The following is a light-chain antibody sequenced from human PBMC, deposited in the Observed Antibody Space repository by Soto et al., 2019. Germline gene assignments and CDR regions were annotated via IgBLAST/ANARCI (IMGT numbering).Light chain of an antibody. CDR2: GVS. V-gene: IGKV1-39*01. CDR3: QQSYTAPSIT. J-gene: IGKJ5*01. CDR1: QSISSS. Sequence: SLSSLSAYEGENLPFTSPASQSISSSLNWHQQKSGKAPNLLIYGVSRLPGRVPSRFSGSGPGTDFTLSISSLQPEEFATYYCQQSYTAPSITSGHGTLLEIK.